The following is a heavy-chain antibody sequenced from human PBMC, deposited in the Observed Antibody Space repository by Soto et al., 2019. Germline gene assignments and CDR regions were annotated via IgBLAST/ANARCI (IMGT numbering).Heavy chain of an antibody. J-gene: IGHJ4*02. Sequence: GGSLRLSCAASGFTFSSYAMHWVRQAPGKGLEYVSAISSNGGSTYYANSVEGRFTISRDNSKNTLYLQMGSLRAEDMAVYYCARDAFCSGGSCYSFFAYWGQGTLVTVSS. D-gene: IGHD2-15*01. CDR2: ISSNGGST. CDR3: ARDAFCSGGSCYSFFAY. CDR1: GFTFSSYA. V-gene: IGHV3-64*01.